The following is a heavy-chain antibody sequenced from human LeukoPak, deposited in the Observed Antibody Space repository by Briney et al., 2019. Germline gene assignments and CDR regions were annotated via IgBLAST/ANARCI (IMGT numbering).Heavy chain of an antibody. CDR2: INTNTGNP. V-gene: IGHV7-4-1*02. J-gene: IGHJ6*02. Sequence: ASVKVSCKASGYTFTTFPLNWVRQAPGQGLEWMGWINTNTGNPTYAQGFTGRFVFSLDTSVSTAYLQISSLKAEDTAVYYCARAGQNYDFWSGYYWYYYYGMDVWGQGTTVTVSS. D-gene: IGHD3-3*01. CDR1: GYTFTTFP. CDR3: ARAGQNYDFWSGYYWYYYYGMDV.